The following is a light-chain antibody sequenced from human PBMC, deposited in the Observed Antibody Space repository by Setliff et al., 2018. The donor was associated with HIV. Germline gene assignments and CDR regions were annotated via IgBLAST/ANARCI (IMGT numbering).Light chain of an antibody. CDR1: SSNIGAGYD. CDR3: QSYDSSPSGYV. CDR2: GNS. Sequence: QSVLTQPPSVSGAPGQKITISCTGSSSNIGAGYDVHWYQHLPGTAPKLLIYGNSSRPSGVPDRFSGSKSDTSASLAITGLQAEDEADYYCQSYDSSPSGYVFGSGTKGTVL. J-gene: IGLJ1*01. V-gene: IGLV1-40*01.